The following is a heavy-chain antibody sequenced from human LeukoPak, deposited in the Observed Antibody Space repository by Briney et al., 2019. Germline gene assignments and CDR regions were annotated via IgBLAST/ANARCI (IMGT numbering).Heavy chain of an antibody. D-gene: IGHD2-2*01. Sequence: SETLSLTCTVSGGSISSYYWSWIRQPPGKGLEWIGYIYYSGSTNYNPSLKSRVTISVDTSKNQFSLKLSSVTAADTAVYYCARVFYAKDIVVVPAYYYYYLDVWGKGTTVTVSS. CDR1: GGSISSYY. CDR3: ARVFYAKDIVVVPAYYYYYLDV. J-gene: IGHJ6*03. CDR2: IYYSGST. V-gene: IGHV4-59*01.